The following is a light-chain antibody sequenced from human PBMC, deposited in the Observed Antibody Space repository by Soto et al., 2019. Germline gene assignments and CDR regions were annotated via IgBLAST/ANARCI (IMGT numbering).Light chain of an antibody. CDR3: TSYTSRFTLV. J-gene: IGLJ3*02. CDR2: DVT. CDR1: TSDVGAYNY. V-gene: IGLV2-14*01. Sequence: QSALTQPASVSGSPGQSIAISCTGTTSDVGAYNYVSWYQQHTGKAPKLIVYDVTNRPSGVSERFSGSKSGNTASLTISGLQAEDEADYYCTSYTSRFTLVFGGGTKLTVL.